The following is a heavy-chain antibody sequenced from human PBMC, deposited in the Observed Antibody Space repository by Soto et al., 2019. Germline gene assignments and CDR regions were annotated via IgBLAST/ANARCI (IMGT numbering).Heavy chain of an antibody. Sequence: SETLSLTCTVSGDSITNGGYYWSWIRQFPGKGLEWIGYIYYGGSTYYNPSLQSRVTMSVDRSRNQFSLKLNSVTAADTAVYYCARVRREYDNSGPVDYWGQGTLVTVSS. V-gene: IGHV4-30-2*06. CDR2: IYYGGST. D-gene: IGHD3-22*01. CDR1: GDSITNGGYY. CDR3: ARVRREYDNSGPVDY. J-gene: IGHJ4*02.